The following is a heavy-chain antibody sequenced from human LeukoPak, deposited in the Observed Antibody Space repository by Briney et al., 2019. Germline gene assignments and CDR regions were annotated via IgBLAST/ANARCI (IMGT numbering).Heavy chain of an antibody. D-gene: IGHD3-9*01. CDR1: GMSITSRHY. Sequence: AETLSLTCSVSGMSITSRHYWGWIRQPPGKGLEWIGSTSHSDSPYYNPSLESRVTISLDTSRNQFSLNLTSVTAADTAVYYCARDGILRYFDWLSGIHYWGQGTLVTVSS. J-gene: IGHJ4*02. CDR3: ARDGILRYFDWLSGIHY. V-gene: IGHV4-38-2*02. CDR2: TSHSDSP.